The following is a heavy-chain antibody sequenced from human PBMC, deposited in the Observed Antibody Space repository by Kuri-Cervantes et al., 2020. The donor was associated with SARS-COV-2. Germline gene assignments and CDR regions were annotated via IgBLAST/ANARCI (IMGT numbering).Heavy chain of an antibody. CDR3: ASLPAVAGYFDY. J-gene: IGHJ4*02. CDR2: ISSSSSYI. Sequence: GESLKISCAASGFTFSSYSMNWVRQAPGKGLEWVSSISSSSSYIYYADSVKGRFTISRDNAKNSLYLQMNSLRAEDTAVYYCASLPAVAGYFDYRGQGTLVTVSS. D-gene: IGHD6-19*01. CDR1: GFTFSSYS. V-gene: IGHV3-21*01.